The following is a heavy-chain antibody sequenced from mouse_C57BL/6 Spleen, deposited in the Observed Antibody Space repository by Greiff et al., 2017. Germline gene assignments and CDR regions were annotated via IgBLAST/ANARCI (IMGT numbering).Heavy chain of an antibody. CDR1: GFSLTSYG. Sequence: VKLEESGPGLVQPSQSLSITCTVSGFSLTSYGVHWVRQSPGKGLEWLGVIWSGGSTDYNAAFISRRSISKDNSKSQVCFKMNSLQADDTAIYYCARDDYDGWFAYWGQGTLVTVSA. J-gene: IGHJ3*01. CDR2: IWSGGST. D-gene: IGHD2-4*01. CDR3: ARDDYDGWFAY. V-gene: IGHV2-2*01.